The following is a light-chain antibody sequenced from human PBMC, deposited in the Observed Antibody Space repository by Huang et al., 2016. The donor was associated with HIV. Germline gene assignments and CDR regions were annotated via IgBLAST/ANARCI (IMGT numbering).Light chain of an antibody. CDR2: ATS. V-gene: IGKV1-NL1*01. Sequence: DIQMTQSPSSLSASVGDRVTITCRASQGIGNSLAWYQQKPEKAPRLLLYATSTLENGVPSRFSGSGSGTHYTLTINTLQPEDIASYSLPWTFGQGTKVEIK. CDR3: PWT. CDR1: QGIGNS. J-gene: IGKJ1*01.